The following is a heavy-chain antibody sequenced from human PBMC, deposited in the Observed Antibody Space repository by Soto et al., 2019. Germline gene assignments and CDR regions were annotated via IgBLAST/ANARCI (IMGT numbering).Heavy chain of an antibody. D-gene: IGHD5-18*01. CDR3: ATYSNDAFDI. Sequence: SETLSLTCTVSGGSISSYYWSWIRQPPGKGLEWIGYIYYSGSTNYNPSLKSRVTISVDTSKNQFSLKLSSVTAADTAVYYRATYSNDAFDIWGQGTMVTVSS. J-gene: IGHJ3*02. CDR1: GGSISSYY. CDR2: IYYSGST. V-gene: IGHV4-59*01.